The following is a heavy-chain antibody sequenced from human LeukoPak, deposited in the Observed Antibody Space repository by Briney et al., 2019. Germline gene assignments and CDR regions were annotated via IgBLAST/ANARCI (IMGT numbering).Heavy chain of an antibody. CDR2: IIPIFGTA. CDR1: GGTFSSYA. V-gene: IGHV1-69*06. CDR3: ARTYLDYYYYYMDV. J-gene: IGHJ6*03. Sequence: SVKVSCKASGGTFSSYAISWVRQAPGQGLEWMGGIIPIFGTANYAQKFQGRVTITADKSTSTAYMELSSLRSEDTAVYYCARTYLDYYYYYMDVWGKGTTVTVSS.